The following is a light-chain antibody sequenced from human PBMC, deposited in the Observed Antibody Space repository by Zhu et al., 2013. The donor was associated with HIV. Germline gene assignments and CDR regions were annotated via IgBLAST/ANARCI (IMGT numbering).Light chain of an antibody. Sequence: QSALTQPASVSGSPGQSITISCTGSSSDIGDYNYVSWYQQFPGKAPKLIIYEVTNRASGVSGRFSGSKSGNTASLTISPLQADDEADYYCSSYTSRATWVFGGGTKLTVL. J-gene: IGLJ3*02. V-gene: IGLV2-14*01. CDR1: SSDIGDYNY. CDR3: SSYTSRATWV. CDR2: EVT.